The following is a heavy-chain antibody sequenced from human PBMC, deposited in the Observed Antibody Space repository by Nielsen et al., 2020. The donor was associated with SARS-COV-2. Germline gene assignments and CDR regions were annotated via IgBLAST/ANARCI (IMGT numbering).Heavy chain of an antibody. CDR1: GFTFSSYS. D-gene: IGHD1-26*01. Sequence: GGSLRLSCAASGFTFSSYSMNWVRQAPGKGLEWVSYISSSSSTIYYADSVKGRFTISRDNAKNSLYLQMNSLRDEDTAVYYCARDFRPKVGAKRNWFDPWGQGTLVTVSS. V-gene: IGHV3-48*02. CDR3: ARDFRPKVGAKRNWFDP. CDR2: ISSSSSTI. J-gene: IGHJ5*02.